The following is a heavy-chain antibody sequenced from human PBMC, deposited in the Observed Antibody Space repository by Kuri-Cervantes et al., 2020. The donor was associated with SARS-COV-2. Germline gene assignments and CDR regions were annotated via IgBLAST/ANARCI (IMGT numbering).Heavy chain of an antibody. CDR1: GGSISSYY. CDR3: ARLSGSQGYYFDC. J-gene: IGHJ4*01. Sequence: SETLSLTCTVSGGSISSYYWSWIRQPPGKGLEWIGYIYYSGSTYYNPSLKSRVAVSVETTKNQFSLNLRSVTAADTAVYYCARLSGSQGYYFDCWGQGTPVTVSS. V-gene: IGHV4-59*01. CDR2: IYYSGST. D-gene: IGHD1-26*01.